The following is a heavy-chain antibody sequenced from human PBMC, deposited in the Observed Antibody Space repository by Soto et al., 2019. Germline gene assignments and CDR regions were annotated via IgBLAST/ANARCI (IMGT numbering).Heavy chain of an antibody. D-gene: IGHD3-3*01. J-gene: IGHJ4*02. V-gene: IGHV3-33*08. CDR1: GFTFSDYG. Sequence: QVHLVESGGGVVQPGGSLRLSCAGSGFTFSDYGMNWVRQAPGKGLEWVAVLWYDGSGEYYTNSVRGRFTISRVNSRNTLYLQMNNLRDEDTGVYYCARDSVRFLEHFSKDHIDYCDQGTRVTVSS. CDR2: LWYDGSGE. CDR3: ARDSVRFLEHFSKDHIDY.